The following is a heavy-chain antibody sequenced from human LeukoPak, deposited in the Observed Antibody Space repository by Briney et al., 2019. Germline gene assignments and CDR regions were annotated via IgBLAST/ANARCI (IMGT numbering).Heavy chain of an antibody. D-gene: IGHD6-19*01. Sequence: SETLSLTCTVSGGSISSYYWSWIRQPAGKGLEWIGRIYTSGSTNYNPSLKSRVTMSVDTSKNQFSLKLSSVTAADTAVYYCASSYGSGRGAEPFDYWGQGTLVTVSS. CDR1: GGSISSYY. CDR3: ASSYGSGRGAEPFDY. J-gene: IGHJ4*02. V-gene: IGHV4-4*07. CDR2: IYTSGST.